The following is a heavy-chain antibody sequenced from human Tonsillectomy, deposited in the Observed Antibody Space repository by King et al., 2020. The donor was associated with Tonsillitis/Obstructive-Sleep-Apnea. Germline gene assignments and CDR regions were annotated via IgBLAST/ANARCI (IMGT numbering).Heavy chain of an antibody. CDR1: GFTFSSYV. D-gene: IGHD3-10*01. CDR3: ARAPLLMVQGLIRYYFDY. V-gene: IGHV3-30*01. J-gene: IGHJ4*02. CDR2: ISYDGSNK. Sequence: VQLVESGGGVVQPGRSLRLSCAASGFTFSSYVMHWVRQAPGKGLEWVAVISYDGSNKYYADSVKGRFTISRDNSKNTLYLQMNSLRAEDTALFYCARAPLLMVQGLIRYYFDYWGQGTLVTVSS.